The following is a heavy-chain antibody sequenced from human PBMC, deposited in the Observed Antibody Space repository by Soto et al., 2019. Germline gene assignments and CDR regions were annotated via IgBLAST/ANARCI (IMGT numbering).Heavy chain of an antibody. Sequence: GGSLRLSCAASGFTFSSYAMHWVRQAPGKGLEWVAVISYDGSNKYYADSVKGRFTISRDNSKNTLYLQMNSLGAEDTAVYYCARVNEEYSYGYFGYWGQGTLVTVSS. CDR2: ISYDGSNK. D-gene: IGHD5-18*01. J-gene: IGHJ4*02. V-gene: IGHV3-30-3*01. CDR3: ARVNEEYSYGYFGY. CDR1: GFTFSSYA.